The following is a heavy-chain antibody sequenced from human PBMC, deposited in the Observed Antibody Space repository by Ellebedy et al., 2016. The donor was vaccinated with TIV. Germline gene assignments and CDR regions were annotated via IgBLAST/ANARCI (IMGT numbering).Heavy chain of an antibody. CDR2: MNPNSGDT. V-gene: IGHV1-8*01. D-gene: IGHD2-21*02. CDR1: RYTFTSYD. Sequence: ASVKVSXKASRYTFTSYDINWVRQATGQGLEWMGWMNPNSGDTGYAQKFQGRVTMTRNTSISTAYMELSSLRSEDTAVYYCARVRSCGGDCYDRYNWFDPWGQGTLVTVSS. CDR3: ARVRSCGGDCYDRYNWFDP. J-gene: IGHJ5*02.